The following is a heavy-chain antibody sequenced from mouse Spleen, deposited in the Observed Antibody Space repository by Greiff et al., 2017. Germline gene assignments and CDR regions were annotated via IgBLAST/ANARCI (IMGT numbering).Heavy chain of an antibody. CDR3: ARDGGNTHYYAMDY. D-gene: IGHD2-1*01. CDR2: INPYNGDT. CDR1: GYSFTGYF. Sequence: EVQLQQSGPELVKPGDSVKISCKASGYSFTGYFMNWVMQSHGKSLEWIGRINPYNGDTFYNQKFKGKATLTVDKSSSTAHMELRSLTSEDSAVYYCARDGGNTHYYAMDYWGQGTSVTVSS. V-gene: IGHV1-20*01. J-gene: IGHJ4*01.